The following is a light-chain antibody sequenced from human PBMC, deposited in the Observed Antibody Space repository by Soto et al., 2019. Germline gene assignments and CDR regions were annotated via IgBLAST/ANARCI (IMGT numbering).Light chain of an antibody. J-gene: IGKJ1*01. CDR2: GAS. CDR1: QSVSSSY. CDR3: QQYGSSPKT. V-gene: IGKV3-20*01. Sequence: IVLTQSPGTLSLSPGERATLSCRASQSVSSSYLAWYQQKPGQAPRLLIYGASSRATGIPDRFSGNGSGTDFTLTISRLEPEDFAVYYCQQYGSSPKTFGQGTKVDIK.